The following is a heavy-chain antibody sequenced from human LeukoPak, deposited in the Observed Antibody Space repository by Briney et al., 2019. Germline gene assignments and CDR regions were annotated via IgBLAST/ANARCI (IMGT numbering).Heavy chain of an antibody. CDR1: GYTFSSYY. D-gene: IGHD2-2*01. CDR3: ARAGLLYQFDY. J-gene: IGHJ4*02. Sequence: GASVTVSCKSSGYTFSSYYMHWMRHAPGQGLEWMGIISPSGEGTSYAQKFQGRVTMTSDTSTSTVYMQLNSLRSEDTAVYYCARAGLLYQFDYWGQGTLVTVSS. CDR2: ISPSGEGT. V-gene: IGHV1-46*01.